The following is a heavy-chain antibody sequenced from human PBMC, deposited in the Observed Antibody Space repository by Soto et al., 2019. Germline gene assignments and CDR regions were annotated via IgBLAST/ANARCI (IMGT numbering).Heavy chain of an antibody. Sequence: QVQQVQSGAEVKKPGASVKVSCKASGYTFTSYDINWVRQATGQGLEWMGWMNPNSGYTAYAQKFQGRVTMTRNTSISTAYMELRSLRSEDTAVYYCARERTGTTSMDVWGQGTTVTVSS. V-gene: IGHV1-8*01. D-gene: IGHD1-1*01. CDR3: ARERTGTTSMDV. CDR2: MNPNSGYT. J-gene: IGHJ6*02. CDR1: GYTFTSYD.